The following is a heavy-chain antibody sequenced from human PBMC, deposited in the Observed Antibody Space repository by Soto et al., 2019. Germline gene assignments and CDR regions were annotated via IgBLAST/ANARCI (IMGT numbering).Heavy chain of an antibody. V-gene: IGHV4-59*01. J-gene: IGHJ4*02. D-gene: IGHD4-17*01. Sequence: QVQLQESGPGLVKPSETLSLTCTVSGGSIRDYFWTWIRQPPGKGLEWLGYIYYSGRTNYNPSLKSRVSIAVDTSKNHFSLQLRSVTAADTAVYYCARVGGDDFGASGCFDYWGQGTLVTVSS. CDR1: GGSIRDYF. CDR2: IYYSGRT. CDR3: ARVGGDDFGASGCFDY.